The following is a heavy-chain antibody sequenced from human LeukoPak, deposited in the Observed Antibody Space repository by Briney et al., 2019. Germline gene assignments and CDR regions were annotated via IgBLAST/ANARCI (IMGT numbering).Heavy chain of an antibody. CDR3: ARVVDTAMVSYYYYGMDV. CDR1: GYTFTSYD. D-gene: IGHD5-18*01. CDR2: MNPNSGNT. Sequence: ASVKVSCKASGYTFTSYDINWVRQATGQGLEWMGWMNPNSGNTGYAQKFQGRVTMTRNTSISTAHMELSSLRSEDTAVYYCARVVDTAMVSYYYYGMDVWGQGTTVTVSS. V-gene: IGHV1-8*01. J-gene: IGHJ6*02.